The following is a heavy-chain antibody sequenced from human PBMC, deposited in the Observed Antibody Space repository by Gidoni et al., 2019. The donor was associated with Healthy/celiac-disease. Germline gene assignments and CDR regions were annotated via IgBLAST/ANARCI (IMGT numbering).Heavy chain of an antibody. Sequence: QVQLQQWGAGLLKPSETLSLTCAVYGGSFSGYYWSWIRQPPGKGLEWIGEINHSGSTNYNPSLKSRVTISVDTSKNQFSLKLSSVTAADTAVYYCAGRRYYDFWSGYFLEIDYWGQGTLVTVSS. J-gene: IGHJ4*02. CDR1: GGSFSGYY. V-gene: IGHV4-34*01. CDR2: INHSGST. D-gene: IGHD3-3*01. CDR3: AGRRYYDFWSGYFLEIDY.